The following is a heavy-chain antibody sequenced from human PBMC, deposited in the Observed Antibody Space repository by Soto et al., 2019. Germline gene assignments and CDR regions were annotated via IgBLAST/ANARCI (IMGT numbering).Heavy chain of an antibody. J-gene: IGHJ6*03. CDR3: ARGGGYCSGGSCYSDYMDV. V-gene: IGHV1-2*02. D-gene: IGHD2-15*01. CDR1: GYTFTGYY. Sequence: ASVKVSCKASGYTFTGYYMHWVRQAPGQGLEWMGWINPNSGDTNYAQKLQGRVTMTTDTSTSTAYMELRSLGSDDTAVYYCARGGGYCSGGSCYSDYMDVWGKGTTVTVSS. CDR2: INPNSGDT.